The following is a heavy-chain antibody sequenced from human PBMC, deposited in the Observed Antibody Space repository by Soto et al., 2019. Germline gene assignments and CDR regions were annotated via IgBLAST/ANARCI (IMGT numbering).Heavy chain of an antibody. CDR1: GFIFRNHV. D-gene: IGHD3-3*01. CDR3: AKIPSRGMIFGAGS. CDR2: IDNSGDGS. J-gene: IGHJ5*02. Sequence: EVQLLESGGGLVQPGGSLRLSCAASGFIFRNHVLNWVRQAPGKGLGWVSAIDNSGDGSFYADSVKGRFIISRHNSKDTVFLNMNNLRPEDTAFYYCAKIPSRGMIFGAGSWGQGTLVTVSS. V-gene: IGHV3-23*05.